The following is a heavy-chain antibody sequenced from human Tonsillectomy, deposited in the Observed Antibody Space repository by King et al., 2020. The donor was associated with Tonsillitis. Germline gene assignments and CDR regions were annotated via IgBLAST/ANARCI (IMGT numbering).Heavy chain of an antibody. V-gene: IGHV2-5*01. CDR1: GFSLSTSGVG. D-gene: IGHD5-12*01. J-gene: IGHJ4*02. CDR2: IYWNDDK. CDR3: AHRRGGYSGYDLGYFDY. Sequence: TLKESGPTLVKPTQTLTLTCTFSGFSLSTSGVGVGWIRQPPGKALEWLALIYWNDDKRYSPSLKSRLTITKDTSKNQVVLTMTNMDPVDTATYFCAHRRGGYSGYDLGYFDYWGQGTLVTVSS.